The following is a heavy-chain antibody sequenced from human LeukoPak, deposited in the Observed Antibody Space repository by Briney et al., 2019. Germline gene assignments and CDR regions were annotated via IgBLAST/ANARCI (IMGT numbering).Heavy chain of an antibody. Sequence: PSQTLSLTCTVSGGSSSSGDYYWSWIRQPPGKGLEWIGYIYYSGSTYYNPSLKSRVTISVDTSKNQFSLKLSSVTAADTAVYYCARGGSHLVVPDWFDPWGQGTLVTVSS. CDR3: ARGGSHLVVPDWFDP. CDR1: GGSSSSGDYY. D-gene: IGHD2-15*01. CDR2: IYYSGST. V-gene: IGHV4-30-4*08. J-gene: IGHJ5*02.